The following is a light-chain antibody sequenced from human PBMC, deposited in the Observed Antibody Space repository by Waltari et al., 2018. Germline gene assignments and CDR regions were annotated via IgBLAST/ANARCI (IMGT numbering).Light chain of an antibody. CDR2: EDS. Sequence: QSVLTQPPSVSAAPGQRATIPCSGGSSNIGNNYVAWYRQFPGTAPKLLIYEDSERPSGIPGRFSGSKSGTSATLDITGLQAGDEADYYCGTWDSSLSGAVFGGGTHLTVL. J-gene: IGLJ7*01. CDR1: SSNIGNNY. V-gene: IGLV1-51*02. CDR3: GTWDSSLSGAV.